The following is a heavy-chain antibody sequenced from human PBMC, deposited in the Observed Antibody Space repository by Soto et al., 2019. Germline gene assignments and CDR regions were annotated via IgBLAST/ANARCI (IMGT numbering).Heavy chain of an antibody. CDR3: AKGRGYCSSTSCYVGSDY. Sequence: TGGSLRFSCAASGFTFSSYAMSWVRQAPGKGLEWVSAISGSGGSTYYADSVKGRFTISRDNSKNTLYLQMNSLRAEDTAVYYCAKGRGYCSSTSCYVGSDYWGQGTLVTVSS. V-gene: IGHV3-23*01. CDR2: ISGSGGST. CDR1: GFTFSSYA. J-gene: IGHJ4*02. D-gene: IGHD2-2*01.